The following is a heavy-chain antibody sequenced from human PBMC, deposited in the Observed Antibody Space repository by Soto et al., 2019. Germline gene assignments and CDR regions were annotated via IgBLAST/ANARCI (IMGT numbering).Heavy chain of an antibody. CDR2: INHSGST. Sequence: SGTLSLTCAVSGGSFSGYYWSWIRQPPWKGLEWIGEINHSGSTNYNPSLKSRVTISVDTSKNQFSLKLSSVTAADTAVYYCAREGPLGGIAAVPREVFMDVWGQGTTVTVSS. J-gene: IGHJ6*02. CDR3: AREGPLGGIAAVPREVFMDV. V-gene: IGHV4-34*01. D-gene: IGHD6-13*01. CDR1: GGSFSGYY.